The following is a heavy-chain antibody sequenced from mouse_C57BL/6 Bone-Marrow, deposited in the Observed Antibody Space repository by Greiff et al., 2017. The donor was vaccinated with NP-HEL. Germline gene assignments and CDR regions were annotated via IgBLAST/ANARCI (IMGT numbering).Heavy chain of an antibody. Sequence: ESGPGLVKPSQSLSLTCSVTGYSITSGYYWNWIRQLPGNKLEWMGYISYDGSNNYNPSLKNRISITRDTSKNQFFLKLNSVTTEDTATYYCARAFRPLAMDYWGQGTSVTVSS. CDR2: ISYDGSN. CDR1: GYSITSGYY. J-gene: IGHJ4*01. V-gene: IGHV3-6*01. CDR3: ARAFRPLAMDY.